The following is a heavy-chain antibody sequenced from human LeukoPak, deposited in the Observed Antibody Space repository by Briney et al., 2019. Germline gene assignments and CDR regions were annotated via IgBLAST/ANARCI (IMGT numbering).Heavy chain of an antibody. D-gene: IGHD3-3*01. CDR2: IYSGGST. V-gene: IGHV3-66*02. J-gene: IGHJ4*02. Sequence: GGSLRLSCAASGFTVTNTYMSWVRQAPGKGLEWVSTIYSGGSTYYEDSMKGRFTVSRDASKNTLYLQMNRLRPEDTAMYYCARDLRLKWFFDYWGQGTLVTVSS. CDR3: ARDLRLKWFFDY. CDR1: GFTVTNTY.